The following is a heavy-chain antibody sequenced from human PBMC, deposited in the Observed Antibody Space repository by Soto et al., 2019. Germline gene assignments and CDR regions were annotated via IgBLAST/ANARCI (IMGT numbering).Heavy chain of an antibody. D-gene: IGHD3-3*01. J-gene: IGHJ6*02. CDR1: GYTFTNSG. CDR3: VCVQGITTFGVYSMYYYGMDV. Sequence: ASVKVSCKASGYTFTNSGISWVRQAPGQGLEWMGWISTDNGNTNYAQHLQGRVSMTTDTSTSTAYMDMRSLRVDDTAVYFCVCVQGITTFGVYSMYYYGMDVWGQVPTVTVSS. CDR2: ISTDNGNT. V-gene: IGHV1-18*01.